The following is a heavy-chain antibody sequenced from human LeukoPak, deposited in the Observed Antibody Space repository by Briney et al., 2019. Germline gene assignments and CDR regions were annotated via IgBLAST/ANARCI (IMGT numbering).Heavy chain of an antibody. J-gene: IGHJ4*02. CDR2: ISSSGSIV. D-gene: IGHD3-22*01. CDR1: GFTFSSYE. CDR3: ARDLSDSSKAY. Sequence: GGSLRLSCAASGFTFSSYEMNWVRQAPGKGLEWVSYISSSGSIVYYADSVKGRFTISRDNAKNSLYLQMNGPRAEDTAGYYCARDLSDSSKAYWGQGTLVTVSS. V-gene: IGHV3-48*03.